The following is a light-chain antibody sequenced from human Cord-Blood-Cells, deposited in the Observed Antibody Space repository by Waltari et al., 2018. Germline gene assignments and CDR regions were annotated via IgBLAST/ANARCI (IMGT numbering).Light chain of an antibody. J-gene: IGLJ3*02. CDR3: QSYDSSLSGWV. Sequence: QSVLTQPPSVSGAPGQRVPIPCTGGSSNIGQGYNLHGYQQLPGTAPKLLIYGNSNRPSGVPDRFSGSKSGTSASLAITGLQAEDEADYYCQSYDSSLSGWVFGGGTKLTVL. CDR1: SSNIGQGYN. V-gene: IGLV1-40*01. CDR2: GNS.